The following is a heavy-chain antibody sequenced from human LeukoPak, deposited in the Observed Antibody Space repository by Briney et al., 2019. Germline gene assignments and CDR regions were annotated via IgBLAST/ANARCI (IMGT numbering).Heavy chain of an antibody. D-gene: IGHD3-3*01. CDR3: ARGHYDFWSGYEADY. CDR1: GYTFTSYY. Sequence: ASVKVSCKASGYTFTSYYMHWVRQAPGQGLEWMGWINPNSGGTNYAQKFQGRVTMTRDTSISTAYMELSRLRSDDTAVYYCARGHYDFWSGYEADYWGQGTLVTVSS. V-gene: IGHV1-2*02. J-gene: IGHJ4*02. CDR2: INPNSGGT.